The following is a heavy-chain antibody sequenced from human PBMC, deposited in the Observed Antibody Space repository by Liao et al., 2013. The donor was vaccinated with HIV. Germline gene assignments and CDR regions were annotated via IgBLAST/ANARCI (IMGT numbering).Heavy chain of an antibody. D-gene: IGHD5-24*01. CDR1: GGSISSGDYY. Sequence: QLQLQESGPGLVKPSETLSLSCTVSGGSISSGDYYWSWIRQPPGKGLEWIGYIYYSGSTYYNPSLKSRVTISVDTSKNQFSLKLSSVTAADTAVYYCARGDGYNRAFDIWGQGTMVTVSS. V-gene: IGHV4-30-4*08. J-gene: IGHJ3*02. CDR2: IYYSGST. CDR3: ARGDGYNRAFDI.